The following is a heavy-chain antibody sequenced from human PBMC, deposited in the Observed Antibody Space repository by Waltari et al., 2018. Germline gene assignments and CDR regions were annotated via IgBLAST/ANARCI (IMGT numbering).Heavy chain of an antibody. J-gene: IGHJ4*02. D-gene: IGHD1-26*01. CDR2: IKQDGSEK. V-gene: IGHV3-7*01. CDR3: ARDWEGDRPNFDY. CDR1: GFTFSSYW. Sequence: EVQMVESGGGLVQPGGSLRLSCAASGFTFSSYWMTWVRQAPGKGLEWVANIKQDGSEKYYVDSVKGRFTISRDNAKKLLYLQMNSLRAEDTAVYYCARDWEGDRPNFDYWGQGTLVTVSS.